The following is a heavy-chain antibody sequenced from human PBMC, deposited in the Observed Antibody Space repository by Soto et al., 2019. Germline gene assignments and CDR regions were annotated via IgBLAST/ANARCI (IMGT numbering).Heavy chain of an antibody. D-gene: IGHD2-2*01. Sequence: SETLSLTCAVYGGSFSGYYWSWIRQPPGKGLEWIGEINHSGSTNYNPSLKSRVTISVDTSKNQFSLKLSSVTAADTAVYYCARGGDIVVVPAAKKEYYYMDVWGKGTTVTVSS. CDR2: INHSGST. V-gene: IGHV4-34*01. CDR3: ARGGDIVVVPAAKKEYYYMDV. J-gene: IGHJ6*03. CDR1: GGSFSGYY.